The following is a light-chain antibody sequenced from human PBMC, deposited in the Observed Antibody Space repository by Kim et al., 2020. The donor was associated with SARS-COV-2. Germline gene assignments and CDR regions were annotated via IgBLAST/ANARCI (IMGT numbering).Light chain of an antibody. CDR2: DAA. Sequence: PGERAILSCRASQTIGISLGWYQHKLGQAPRLLIYDAANRAAGIPDRFSGGGSGIDFTLTISSLEPEDFAIYYCQQRNNWPPAVTFGGGTKVDIK. V-gene: IGKV3-11*01. CDR3: QQRNNWPPAVT. CDR1: QTIGIS. J-gene: IGKJ4*01.